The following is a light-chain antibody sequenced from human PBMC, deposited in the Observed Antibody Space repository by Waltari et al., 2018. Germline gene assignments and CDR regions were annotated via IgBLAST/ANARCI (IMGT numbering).Light chain of an antibody. V-gene: IGKV3-15*01. CDR3: QQSYSTPYT. CDR2: DTS. CDR1: QSVRTD. J-gene: IGKJ2*01. Sequence: EIEVTQSPATLSVSPGERVTLSCRASQSVRTDLAWSQQKPGQTPRVRIYDTSTRATGIPARFSGSGSGTDFTLTISSLQPEDFATYYCQQSYSTPYTFGQGTKLEIK.